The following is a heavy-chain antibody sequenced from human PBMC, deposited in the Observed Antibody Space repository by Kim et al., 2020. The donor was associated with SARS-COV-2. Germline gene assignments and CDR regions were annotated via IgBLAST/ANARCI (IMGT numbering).Heavy chain of an antibody. J-gene: IGHJ6*02. D-gene: IGHD3-22*01. CDR2: IYSGGST. CDR1: GFTVSSNY. V-gene: IGHV3-66*01. CDR3: ARDRGLYDSSGYYPGNYYYYGMDV. Sequence: GGSLRLSCAASGFTVSSNYMSWVRQAPGKGLEWVSVIYSGGSTYYADSVKGRFTISRDNSKNTLYLQMNSLRAEDTAVYYCARDRGLYDSSGYYPGNYYYYGMDVWGQVTTVTVSS.